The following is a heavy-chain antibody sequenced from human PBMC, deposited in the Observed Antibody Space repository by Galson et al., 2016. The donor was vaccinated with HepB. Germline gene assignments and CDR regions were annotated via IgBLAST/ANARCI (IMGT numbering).Heavy chain of an antibody. V-gene: IGHV2-5*02. CDR2: IYWDDEK. CDR1: GFSLTTSGVG. D-gene: IGHD4-23*01. Sequence: PALVKPTQTLTLTCTFSGFSLTTSGVGVGWIRQPPGKALEWLALIYWDDEKRYSPSLQGRLTISKDTSKNQVVLTMINMDPVDTATYYCAREVFNYGGSTAGDYYYYYMDVWGKGTTVTVSS. CDR3: AREVFNYGGSTAGDYYYYYMDV. J-gene: IGHJ6*03.